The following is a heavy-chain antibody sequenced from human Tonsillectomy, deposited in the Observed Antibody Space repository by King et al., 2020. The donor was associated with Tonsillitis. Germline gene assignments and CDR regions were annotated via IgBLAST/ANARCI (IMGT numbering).Heavy chain of an antibody. CDR3: ARDFSLPLVSTDDAFDM. CDR1: GFTFNSYT. Sequence: VQLVESGGGLVKPGESLRLSCVTSGFTFNSYTMNWVRQAPGKGLEWVSSISTTSRFVYYADSLKGRVTISRDNAKSSVYLQMNSLRAEDTAVYYCARDFSLPLVSTDDAFDMWGRGTMVTVSS. J-gene: IGHJ3*02. V-gene: IGHV3-21*06. D-gene: IGHD4-17*01. CDR2: ISTTSRFV.